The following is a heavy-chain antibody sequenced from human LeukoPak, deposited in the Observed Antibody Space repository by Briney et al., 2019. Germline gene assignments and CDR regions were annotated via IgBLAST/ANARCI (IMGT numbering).Heavy chain of an antibody. CDR1: GGSISTYY. J-gene: IGHJ4*02. CDR3: ARQAVTKADDY. D-gene: IGHD4-17*01. CDR2: IYYSGST. Sequence: SETLSLTCTVSGGSISTYYWSWIRQPPGKGLEWIGYIYYSGSTYYSPSLKSRVTISVDTSKNQFSLKLSSVTAADTAVYYCARQAVTKADDYWGQGTLVTVSS. V-gene: IGHV4-59*08.